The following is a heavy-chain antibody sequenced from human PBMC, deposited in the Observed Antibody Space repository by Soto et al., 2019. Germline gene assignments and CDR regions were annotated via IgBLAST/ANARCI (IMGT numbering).Heavy chain of an antibody. CDR1: GGSISSYY. V-gene: IGHV4-59*01. CDR3: AREIITMVRGVIINWFDP. Sequence: SETLSLTCTVSGGSISSYYWSWIRQPPGKGLEWIGYIYYSGSTNYNPSLKSRVTISVDTSKNQFSLKLSSVTAADTAVYYCAREIITMVRGVIINWFDPWGQGTLVTVSS. D-gene: IGHD3-10*01. CDR2: IYYSGST. J-gene: IGHJ5*02.